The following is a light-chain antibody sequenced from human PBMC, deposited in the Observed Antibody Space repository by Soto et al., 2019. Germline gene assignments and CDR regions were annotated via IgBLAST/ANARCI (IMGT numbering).Light chain of an antibody. V-gene: IGKV3-20*01. Sequence: EIVLTQAPGTLSLSPGERATLSCRASQSVSSSALAWYQQKPGQAPRRLIYGASSRATGIPDRFSGSGSGTDFTLTISRLEPEDLAVYDCHYYGTSPQTFGQGTKVEI. J-gene: IGKJ1*01. CDR1: QSVSSSA. CDR2: GAS. CDR3: HYYGTSPQT.